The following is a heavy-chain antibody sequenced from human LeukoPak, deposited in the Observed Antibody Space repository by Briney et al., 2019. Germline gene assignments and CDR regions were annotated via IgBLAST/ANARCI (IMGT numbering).Heavy chain of an antibody. CDR1: GFTFSSYT. CDR3: VNTFGGVIVNY. D-gene: IGHD3-16*02. Sequence: GGSLRLSCAAAGFTFSSYTMSWVRQAPGKWPEWVSGISGSGASTYYADSVKGRFTISRDNSKNTLYLHMNSLRVEDTALYYCVNTFGGVIVNYWGPGTLVTVSS. V-gene: IGHV3-23*01. J-gene: IGHJ4*02. CDR2: ISGSGAST.